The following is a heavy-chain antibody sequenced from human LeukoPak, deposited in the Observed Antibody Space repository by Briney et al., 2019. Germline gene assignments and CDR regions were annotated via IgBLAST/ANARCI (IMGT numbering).Heavy chain of an antibody. J-gene: IGHJ4*02. D-gene: IGHD3-22*01. Sequence: SETLSLTCTVSGGSISSSSYYWSWIRQPAGKGLEWIGRVYTSGSTNYNPSLKSRVTMSVDASKNQFSLKLSSVTAADAAVYYCARGTYYYDSSGSNLDYWGQGTLVTVS. CDR2: VYTSGST. CDR1: GGSISSSSYY. CDR3: ARGTYYYDSSGSNLDY. V-gene: IGHV4-61*02.